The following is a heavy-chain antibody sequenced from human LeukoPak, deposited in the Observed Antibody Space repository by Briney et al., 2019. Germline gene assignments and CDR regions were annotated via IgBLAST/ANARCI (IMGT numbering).Heavy chain of an antibody. J-gene: IGHJ4*02. Sequence: PGGSLRLSCAASGFSFSSYWMSWVRQAPGKGLEWVANIKQDGSEKYYVDSVKGRFTISRDNAKYSLYLQMDSLRAEDTAVYYCARDLSGVTGYAYGRGIDYWGQGTLVTVSS. CDR2: IKQDGSEK. CDR1: GFSFSSYW. CDR3: ARDLSGVTGYAYGRGIDY. D-gene: IGHD5-18*01. V-gene: IGHV3-7*01.